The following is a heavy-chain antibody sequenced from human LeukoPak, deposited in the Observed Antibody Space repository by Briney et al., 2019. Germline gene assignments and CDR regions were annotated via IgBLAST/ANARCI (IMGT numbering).Heavy chain of an antibody. CDR1: GYTFTGYY. Sequence: ASVKVSCKASGYTFTGYYMHWVRQAPGQGLEWMGWINPNSGGTNYAQKFQGRVTMTRDTSISTAYMELSRLRSDDTAVYYCARDKIAVAGFDYWGQGTLVTVSS. CDR3: ARDKIAVAGFDY. V-gene: IGHV1-2*02. CDR2: INPNSGGT. D-gene: IGHD6-19*01. J-gene: IGHJ4*02.